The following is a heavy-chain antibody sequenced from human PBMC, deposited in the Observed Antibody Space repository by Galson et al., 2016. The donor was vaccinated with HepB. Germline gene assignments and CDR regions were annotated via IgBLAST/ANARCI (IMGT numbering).Heavy chain of an antibody. D-gene: IGHD3-10*01. CDR3: ALEKIYVGSLDV. CDR2: INSDGSTT. Sequence: SLRLSCAVSGLIFSPYWMHWVRQAPGKGLMWLSHINSDGSTTAYADSVRGRFTISRDNAKNTLYLHMNSVRAEDTAVYYCALEKIYVGSLDVWGQGTTLTVSS. V-gene: IGHV3-74*03. J-gene: IGHJ6*02. CDR1: GLIFSPYW.